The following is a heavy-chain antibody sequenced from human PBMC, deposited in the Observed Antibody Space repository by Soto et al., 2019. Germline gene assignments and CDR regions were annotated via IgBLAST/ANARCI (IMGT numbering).Heavy chain of an antibody. D-gene: IGHD2-2*01. J-gene: IGHJ6*02. Sequence: QVQLVQSGAEVKRPGSSVKVSCKASGGTFSSYAISWVRQAPGQGLEWMGGIIPIFGTPNYAQKFQGRVRITAAESTSPAYMELSSLRSEDTAVYYCARHVPAAGYYYGMDVWGQGTTVTVSS. CDR2: IIPIFGTP. CDR1: GGTFSSYA. CDR3: ARHVPAAGYYYGMDV. V-gene: IGHV1-69*12.